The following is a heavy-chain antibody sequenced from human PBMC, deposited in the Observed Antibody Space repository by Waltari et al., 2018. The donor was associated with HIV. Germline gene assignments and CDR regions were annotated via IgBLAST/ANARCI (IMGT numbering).Heavy chain of an antibody. V-gene: IGHV4-38-2*01. CDR1: GYSISSGYL. Sequence: QVQLQESGPGLVKPSETLSLTCAVSGYSISSGYLWGWIRQPPGKGLEWFGHIYHSGRTYYNPSLKSRVTLSVDTSKNQFSLRLNSVTAADTAVYYCARGADRGDDRRDYYGMDVWGQGTTVTVSS. CDR3: ARGADRGDDRRDYYGMDV. CDR2: IYHSGRT. J-gene: IGHJ6*02. D-gene: IGHD4-17*01.